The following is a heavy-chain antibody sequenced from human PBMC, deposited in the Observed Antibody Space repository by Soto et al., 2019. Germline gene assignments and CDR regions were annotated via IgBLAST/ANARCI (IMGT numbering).Heavy chain of an antibody. J-gene: IGHJ6*02. CDR1: GYTFTGYY. Sequence: QVQLVQSGAEVKKPGASVKVSCKASGYTFTGYYMHWVRQAPGQGLEWMGWINPNRGGTNYAQKFQGWVTMTRDTSMSTAYMELSRVRCDDTAVYYCARGPDIVVVPAAMEYYYYYGMDVWGQGTTVTVSS. D-gene: IGHD2-2*01. V-gene: IGHV1-2*04. CDR2: INPNRGGT. CDR3: ARGPDIVVVPAAMEYYYYYGMDV.